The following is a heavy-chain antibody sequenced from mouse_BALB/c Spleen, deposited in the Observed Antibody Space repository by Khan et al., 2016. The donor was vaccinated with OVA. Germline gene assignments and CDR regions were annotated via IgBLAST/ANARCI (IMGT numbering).Heavy chain of an antibody. J-gene: IGHJ4*01. Sequence: QIQLVQSGPELKKPGETVKISCKASGYTFTSYGMNWVKQSPGKALKWMGWINTYTGEPTYADDFKGRFAFSLETSASTAYLLINNLKNEDTATYFCARPPYFSYTLDYWGQGTSVTVSS. CDR2: INTYTGEP. V-gene: IGHV9-3-1*01. CDR3: ARPPYFSYTLDY. D-gene: IGHD2-10*01. CDR1: GYTFTSYG.